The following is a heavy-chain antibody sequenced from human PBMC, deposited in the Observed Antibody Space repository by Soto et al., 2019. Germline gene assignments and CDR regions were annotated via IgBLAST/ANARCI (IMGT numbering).Heavy chain of an antibody. CDR2: ISGSGGST. CDR3: ANKGDYGSGSYYNAHYYMDV. J-gene: IGHJ6*03. D-gene: IGHD3-10*01. CDR1: GFTFSSYA. V-gene: IGHV3-23*01. Sequence: EVQLLESGGGLVQPGGSLRLSCAASGFTFSSYAMSWVRQAPGKGLEWVSAISGSGGSTYYADSVKGRFTISRDNSKNALYVQRDSLRTEDTAVYYCANKGDYGSGSYYNAHYYMDVWGTGTTVTVSS.